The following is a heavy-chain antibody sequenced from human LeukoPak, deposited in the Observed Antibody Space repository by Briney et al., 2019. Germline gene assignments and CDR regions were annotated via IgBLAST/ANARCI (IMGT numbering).Heavy chain of an antibody. CDR3: ARQRYYYYDSSGFVSHAFDI. Sequence: GASVKVSCKASGYTFTSYGISWVRQAPGQGLEWMGWISAYNGNTNYAQKLQGRVTMTTDTSTSTAYMELRSLRSDDTAVYYCARQRYYYYDSSGFVSHAFDIWGQGTMVTVSS. V-gene: IGHV1-18*01. CDR2: ISAYNGNT. D-gene: IGHD3-22*01. CDR1: GYTFTSYG. J-gene: IGHJ3*02.